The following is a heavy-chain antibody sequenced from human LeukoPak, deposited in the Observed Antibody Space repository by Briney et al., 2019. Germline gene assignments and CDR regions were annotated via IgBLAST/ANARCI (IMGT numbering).Heavy chain of an antibody. Sequence: GTSVKVSCKASGFTFTSSAVQWVRQARGQRLEWIGWIVVGSGNTNYAQKFQERVTITRDMSTSTAYMELSSLRSEDTAVYYCAADRGYHDSSPPPAGYWGQGTLVTVSS. J-gene: IGHJ4*02. V-gene: IGHV1-58*01. CDR3: AADRGYHDSSPPPAGY. D-gene: IGHD3-22*01. CDR1: GFTFTSSA. CDR2: IVVGSGNT.